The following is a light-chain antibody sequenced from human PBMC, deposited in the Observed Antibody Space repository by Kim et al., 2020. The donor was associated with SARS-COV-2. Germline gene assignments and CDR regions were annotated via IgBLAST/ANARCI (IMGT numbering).Light chain of an antibody. V-gene: IGLV3-21*04. CDR3: QVWDSSSDHV. CDR1: NIGSKS. Sequence: SYELTQPPSVSVAPGKTAMITCGGNNIGSKSVHWYQQKPGQAPVLVIYYDSDRPSGIPERFSGSNSGNTATLTISRVEAGDEADYYCQVWDSSSDHVFGT. CDR2: YDS. J-gene: IGLJ1*01.